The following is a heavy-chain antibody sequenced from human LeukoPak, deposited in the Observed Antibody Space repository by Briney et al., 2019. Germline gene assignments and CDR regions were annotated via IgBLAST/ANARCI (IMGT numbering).Heavy chain of an antibody. CDR2: INPNSGGT. D-gene: IGHD6-19*01. CDR1: GGTFSSYA. CDR3: ARASRSVAGYNWFDP. J-gene: IGHJ5*02. Sequence: ASVKVSCKASGGTFSSYAISWVRQAPGQGLEWMGWINPNSGGTNYAQKFQGWVTMTRDTSISTAYMELSRLRSDDTAVYYCARASRSVAGYNWFDPWGQGTLVTVSS. V-gene: IGHV1-2*04.